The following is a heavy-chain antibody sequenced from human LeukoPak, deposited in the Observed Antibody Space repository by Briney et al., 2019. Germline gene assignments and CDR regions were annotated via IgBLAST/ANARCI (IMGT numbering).Heavy chain of an antibody. CDR1: GFTFSSYW. Sequence: GGSLRLSCAASGFTFSSYWMDWVRQAPGKGLVWVSRIASDGSSTTYADSVKGRFSISRDNAKNTLYLQMNSLRVEDTAVYYCARGRPHGNDYWGQGTLVTVSS. CDR2: IASDGSST. V-gene: IGHV3-74*01. D-gene: IGHD4-23*01. J-gene: IGHJ4*02. CDR3: ARGRPHGNDY.